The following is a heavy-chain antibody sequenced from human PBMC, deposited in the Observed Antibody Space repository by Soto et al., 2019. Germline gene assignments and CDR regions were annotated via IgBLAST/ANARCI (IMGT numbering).Heavy chain of an antibody. V-gene: IGHV1-2*04. CDR1: GYSFTDYH. Sequence: GASVKVSCKASGYSFTDYHIHWVRQAPGQGLEWLGRINPKSGGTSTAQKFQGWVTMTTDTSISTASMELTRLTSDDTAIYYCARGDSTDCSNGVCSFFYNHDMDVWVQGTTVTVS. J-gene: IGHJ6*02. CDR3: ARGDSTDCSNGVCSFFYNHDMDV. CDR2: INPKSGGT. D-gene: IGHD2-8*01.